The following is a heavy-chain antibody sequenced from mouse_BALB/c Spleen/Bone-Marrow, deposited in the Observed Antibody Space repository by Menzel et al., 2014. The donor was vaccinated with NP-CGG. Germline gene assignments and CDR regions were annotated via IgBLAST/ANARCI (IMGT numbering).Heavy chain of an antibody. CDR3: ARVLRWSLD. V-gene: IGHV1-4*01. D-gene: IGHD6-2*01. Sequence: QVQLQQPAAELARPGASVKMSCKASGYTFTSYTMHWVKQRPGQGLEWIGFINPSSNYTNYNQKFKDKATLTADKSSSTAYMQLSSLTSEDSAVYCCARVLRWSLDWGQGTTLTVSS. J-gene: IGHJ2*01. CDR2: INPSSNYT. CDR1: GYTFTSYT.